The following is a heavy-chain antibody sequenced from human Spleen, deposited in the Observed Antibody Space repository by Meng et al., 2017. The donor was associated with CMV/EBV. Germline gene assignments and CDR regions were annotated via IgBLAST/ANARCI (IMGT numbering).Heavy chain of an antibody. Sequence: SGYTFTSYGISWVRQAPGQRLEWMGWISGYNGDTKYGQKFQGRVTMTTDTSTSTVYLELRGLRSDDTAVYYCAREEGDYNILTGYLDYWGQGTLVTVSS. D-gene: IGHD3-9*01. V-gene: IGHV1-18*01. CDR2: ISGYNGDT. J-gene: IGHJ4*02. CDR1: GYTFTSYG. CDR3: AREEGDYNILTGYLDY.